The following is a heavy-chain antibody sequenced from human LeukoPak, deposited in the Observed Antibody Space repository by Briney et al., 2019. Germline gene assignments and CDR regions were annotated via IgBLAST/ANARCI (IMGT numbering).Heavy chain of an antibody. CDR3: AREVDRLLDY. D-gene: IGHD5-12*01. CDR1: AYTFIDYG. CDR2: IIPILGIA. J-gene: IGHJ4*02. V-gene: IGHV1-69*04. Sequence: ASVKVSCKASAYTFIDYGFSWVRQAPGQGLEWMGRIIPILGIANYAQKFQGRVTITADKSTSTAYMELSSLRSEDTAVYYCAREVDRLLDYWGQGTLVTVSS.